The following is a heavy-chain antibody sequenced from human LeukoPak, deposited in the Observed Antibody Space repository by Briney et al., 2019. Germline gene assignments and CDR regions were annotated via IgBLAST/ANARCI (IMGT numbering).Heavy chain of an antibody. CDR1: GFTFSSYA. CDR2: ISGSGGST. CDR3: AKGPYYDSSGYSY. Sequence: PGGSLRLSCAASGFTFSSYAMSWVRQAPGKGLEWVSAISGSGGSTYYADSVKGRFTISRDNSKNTLYLQMDSLRAEDTAVYYCAKGPYYDSSGYSYWGQGTLVTVSS. D-gene: IGHD3-22*01. J-gene: IGHJ4*02. V-gene: IGHV3-23*01.